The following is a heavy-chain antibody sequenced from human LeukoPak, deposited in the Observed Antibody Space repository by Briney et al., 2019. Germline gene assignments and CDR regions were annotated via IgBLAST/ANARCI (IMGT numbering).Heavy chain of an antibody. J-gene: IGHJ4*02. D-gene: IGHD3-9*01. CDR3: AREHYDILTGYFDY. CDR2: IYYSGST. CDR1: GGSIGSYY. V-gene: IGHV4-59*01. Sequence: SETLSLTWTVSGGSIGSYYWSWIRQPPGKGLEWIGYIYYSGSTNYNPSLKSRVTISVDTSKNQFSLKLSSVTAADTAAYYCAREHYDILTGYFDYWSQGTLVTVSS.